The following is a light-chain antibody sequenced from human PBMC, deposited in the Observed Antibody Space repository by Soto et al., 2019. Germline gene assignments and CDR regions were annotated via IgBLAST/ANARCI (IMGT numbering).Light chain of an antibody. CDR2: AAS. CDR1: QSISSW. CDR3: QHYTSYSEA. V-gene: IGKV1-5*01. Sequence: DIQMTQSPSTLSASVGDRFTITCRASQSISSWLDWYQQKPGKAPKRLIYAASTLQSGVPSRFSGSGSGTEFTLTISSLQPDDFATYYCQHYTSYSEAFGQGTRLDIK. J-gene: IGKJ1*01.